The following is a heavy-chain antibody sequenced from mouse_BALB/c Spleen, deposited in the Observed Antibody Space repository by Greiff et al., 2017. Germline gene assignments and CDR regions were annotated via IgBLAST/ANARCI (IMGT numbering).Heavy chain of an antibody. Sequence: QVQLQQPGAELVKPGASVKLSCKASGYTFTSYYMYWVKQRPGQGLEWIGGINPSNGGTNFNEKFKSKATLTVDKSSSTAYMQLSSLTSEDSAVYYCTRSVYGPYYYAMDYWGQGTSVTVSS. CDR2: INPSNGGT. J-gene: IGHJ4*01. D-gene: IGHD1-1*01. V-gene: IGHV1S81*02. CDR1: GYTFTSYY. CDR3: TRSVYGPYYYAMDY.